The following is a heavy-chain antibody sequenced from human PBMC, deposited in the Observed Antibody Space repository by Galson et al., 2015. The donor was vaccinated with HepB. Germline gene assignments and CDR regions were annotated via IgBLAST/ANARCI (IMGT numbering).Heavy chain of an antibody. D-gene: IGHD2-15*01. Sequence: SLRLSCAASGFTFSDYYMSWIRQAPGKGLEWVSSISSSSSYLYYADSVKGRFTISRDNAKNSLFLQMNSLRAEDTAMYYCARQVVVAAHNWFDPWGQGTLVTVSS. J-gene: IGHJ5*02. CDR1: GFTFSDYY. V-gene: IGHV3-11*06. CDR2: ISSSSSYL. CDR3: ARQVVVAAHNWFDP.